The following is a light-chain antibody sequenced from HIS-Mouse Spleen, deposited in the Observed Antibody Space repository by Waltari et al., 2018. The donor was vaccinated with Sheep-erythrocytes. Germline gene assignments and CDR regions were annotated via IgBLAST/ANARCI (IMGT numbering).Light chain of an antibody. CDR3: YSTDSSGNHWV. CDR2: GDS. Sequence: SYELTQPPSVSVSPGQTARITCPGDALPKKYAYWYQQKSGQAPVLVIHGDSKRTAGIPGRFSGSSSGTMATLTISGAQVEDEADYYCYSTDSSGNHWVFGGGTKLTVL. CDR1: ALPKKY. V-gene: IGLV3-10*01. J-gene: IGLJ3*02.